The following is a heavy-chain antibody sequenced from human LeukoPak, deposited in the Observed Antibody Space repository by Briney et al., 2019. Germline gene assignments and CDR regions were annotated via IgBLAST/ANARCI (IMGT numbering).Heavy chain of an antibody. J-gene: IGHJ3*02. CDR1: GDSVSSNSAG. Sequence: SQTLSLTCAISGDSVSSNSAGWNWIRQSPSRGLEWLGRTYYRSKWYNDDAESVKSRISITADTAKNQFSLQLNSVTPDDTALYNCARGGLVRGAVNSLIGFDIWSQGILVTVSS. CDR3: ARGGLVRGAVNSLIGFDI. CDR2: TYYRSKWYN. D-gene: IGHD3-10*01. V-gene: IGHV6-1*01.